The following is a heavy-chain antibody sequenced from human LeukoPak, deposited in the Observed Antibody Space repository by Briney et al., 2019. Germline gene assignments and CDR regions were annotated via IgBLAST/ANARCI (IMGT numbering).Heavy chain of an antibody. CDR3: ARSPAPIWGSGWYEMND. J-gene: IGHJ4*02. CDR2: VYNSGNT. Sequence: GGSLRLSCAVSGFIVSSNYMSSVPEAPGTGLEWCSVVYNSGNTFYADSVKGRFTISRDNAKNTLYPQMNSLRAEDTAVYYCARSPAPIWGSGWYEMNDWGQGTLVTVSS. CDR1: GFIVSSNY. V-gene: IGHV3-66*01. D-gene: IGHD6-19*01.